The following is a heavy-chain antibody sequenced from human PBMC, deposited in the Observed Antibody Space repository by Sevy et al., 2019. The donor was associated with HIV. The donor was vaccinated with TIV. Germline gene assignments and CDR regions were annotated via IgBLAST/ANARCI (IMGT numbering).Heavy chain of an antibody. CDR1: GDSVSSNSAA. D-gene: IGHD3-10*01. J-gene: IGHJ5*02. CDR3: ARDTPPVRRIGELPYRGWFDP. CDR2: TYYRSKWYN. V-gene: IGHV6-1*01. Sequence: KQSQTLSLTCAISGDSVSSNSAAWNWIRQSPSRGLEWLGRTYYRSKWYNDYAVSVKSRITINPDTSKNQFSLQLNSVTPEDTAVYYCARDTPPVRRIGELPYRGWFDPWGQGTLVTVSS.